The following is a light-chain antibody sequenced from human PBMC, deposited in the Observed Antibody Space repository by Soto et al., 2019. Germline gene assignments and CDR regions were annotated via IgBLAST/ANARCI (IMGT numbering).Light chain of an antibody. J-gene: IGKJ5*01. CDR2: GAS. Sequence: EIVLTQSPGTLSLSPEERATLSCRASQSVYNYLAWYQQKPGQAPRLLISGASTRATGIPARFSGSGSGTEFTLTISSLQSEDFAFYYCQQYNNWPPTFGQGTRLEIK. CDR3: QQYNNWPPT. CDR1: QSVYNY. V-gene: IGKV3-15*01.